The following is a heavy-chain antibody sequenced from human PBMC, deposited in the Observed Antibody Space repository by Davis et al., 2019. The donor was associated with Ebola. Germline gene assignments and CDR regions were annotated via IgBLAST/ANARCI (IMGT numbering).Heavy chain of an antibody. CDR1: GFTFSSYG. CDR3: ARDTLRTVTTFYLDY. Sequence: GGSLRLSCAASGFTFSSYGVHWVRQAPGKGLEWVAVIWYDGSNKYYADSVKGRFTISRDNSKNTLYLQMNSLRAEDTAVYYCARDTLRTVTTFYLDYWGQGTLVTVSS. V-gene: IGHV3-33*01. D-gene: IGHD4-17*01. CDR2: IWYDGSNK. J-gene: IGHJ4*02.